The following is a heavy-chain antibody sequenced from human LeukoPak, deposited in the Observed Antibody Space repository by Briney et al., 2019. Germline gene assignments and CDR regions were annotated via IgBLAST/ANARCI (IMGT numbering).Heavy chain of an antibody. V-gene: IGHV1-46*01. D-gene: IGHD7-27*01. CDR2: INPSGGST. CDR3: AREIGGWGSGPNFDY. J-gene: IGHJ4*02. Sequence: ASVKVSCKASGYTFTSYYMHWVRQAPGQGLEWMGIINPSGGSTSYAQKFQGRVTMTRDTSTSTVYMELSSLRSEDTAVYYCAREIGGWGSGPNFDYWGQGTLVTVSS. CDR1: GYTFTSYY.